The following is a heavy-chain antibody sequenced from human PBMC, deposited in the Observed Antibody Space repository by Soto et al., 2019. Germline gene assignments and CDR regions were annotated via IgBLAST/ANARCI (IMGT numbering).Heavy chain of an antibody. Sequence: SETLSLTCTVSGGSISNFCWSWIRQPPGKGLEWIGYVYYTGSTSYNPSLKRRVTFSADSSRGQFSLRLNSVTAADTAVHYCARTVLGPDLLADSFVDYYYYMDVWGQGTTVTVSS. CDR3: ARTVLGPDLLADSFVDYYYYMDV. J-gene: IGHJ6*03. CDR1: GGSISNFC. D-gene: IGHD3-9*01. V-gene: IGHV4-59*08. CDR2: VYYTGST.